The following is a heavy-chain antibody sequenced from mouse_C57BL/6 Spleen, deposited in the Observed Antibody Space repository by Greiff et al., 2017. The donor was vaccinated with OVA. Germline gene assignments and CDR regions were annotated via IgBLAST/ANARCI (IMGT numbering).Heavy chain of an antibody. CDR1: GYAFSSSW. D-gene: IGHD2-5*01. CDR2: IYPGDGDT. J-gene: IGHJ4*01. Sequence: QVQLQQSGPELVKPGASVKISCKASGYAFSSSWMNWVKQRPGKGLEWIGRIYPGDGDTNYNGKFKGKATLTADKSSSTADMQLSSLTSEDSAVYFCARYSNDAMDYWGQGTSVTVSS. CDR3: ARYSNDAMDY. V-gene: IGHV1-82*01.